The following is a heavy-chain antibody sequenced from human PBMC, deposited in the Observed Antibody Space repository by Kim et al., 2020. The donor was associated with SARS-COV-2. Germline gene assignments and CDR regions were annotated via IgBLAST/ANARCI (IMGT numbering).Heavy chain of an antibody. J-gene: IGHJ3*02. Sequence: YTPSLKSRVTISVDTSKNQFTLKLSSVTAADTAVYYCARGMWELRGAFDIWGQGTMVTVSS. CDR3: ARGMWELRGAFDI. D-gene: IGHD1-26*01. V-gene: IGHV4-39*01.